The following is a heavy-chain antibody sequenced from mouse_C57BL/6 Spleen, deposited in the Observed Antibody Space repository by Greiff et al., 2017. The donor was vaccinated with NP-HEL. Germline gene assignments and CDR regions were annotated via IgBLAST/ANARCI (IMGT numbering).Heavy chain of an antibody. CDR2: IYIGNGYT. CDR1: GYTFTSYG. CDR3: ARSGDGSSSHWYFDV. V-gene: IGHV1-58*01. D-gene: IGHD1-1*01. J-gene: IGHJ1*03. Sequence: EVKLVESGAELVRPGSSVKMSCKPSGYTFTSYGINWVKQRPGQGLEWIGYIYIGNGYTEYNEKFKGKATLTSDTSSSTAYMQLSSLTSEDSAIYFCARSGDGSSSHWYFDVWGTGTTVTVSS.